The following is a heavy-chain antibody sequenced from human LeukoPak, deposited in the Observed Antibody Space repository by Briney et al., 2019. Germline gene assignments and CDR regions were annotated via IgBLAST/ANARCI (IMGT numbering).Heavy chain of an antibody. CDR1: GCSISSSSYY. CDR3: ARSWGLGSLNLPLPDV. D-gene: IGHD3-16*01. CDR2: IYYSGST. J-gene: IGHJ6*04. V-gene: IGHV4-39*07. Sequence: PSETLSLTCTVSGCSISSSSYYWGWFRQPPGKGLEWIGSIYYSGSTYYHPSLNSRVTISVDTSKNQFSLTQSSVPAADTPVYYCARSWGLGSLNLPLPDVWGKGTMVTVSS.